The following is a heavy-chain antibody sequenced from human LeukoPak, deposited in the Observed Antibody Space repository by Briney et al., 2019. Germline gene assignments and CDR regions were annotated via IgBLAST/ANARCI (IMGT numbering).Heavy chain of an antibody. Sequence: SETLSLTCTVSGGSISSDSYYWAWIRQPPGKGLEWIASIYYSGSTYYNPSLKSRVTISVDTSKNQFSLKLSSVTAADTAVYYCARLADYDILTGYYYYGMDVWGQGTTVTVSS. CDR3: ARLADYDILTGYYYYGMDV. D-gene: IGHD3-9*01. J-gene: IGHJ6*02. CDR2: IYYSGST. CDR1: GGSISSDSYY. V-gene: IGHV4-39*07.